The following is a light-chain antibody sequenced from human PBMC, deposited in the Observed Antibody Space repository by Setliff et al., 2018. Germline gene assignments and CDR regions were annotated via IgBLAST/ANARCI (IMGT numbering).Light chain of an antibody. CDR1: SSGVGAYDY. Sequence: QSALTQPPSASGSPGQSVTISCTGTSSGVGAYDYVSRYQQHPGKAPKLMLYKVTERPSGVPDRFSGSKSGSTASLTVSGLQADDEADYYCSAYAGSNNWGVFGTGTKVTV. CDR3: SAYAGSNNWGV. J-gene: IGLJ1*01. V-gene: IGLV2-8*01. CDR2: KVT.